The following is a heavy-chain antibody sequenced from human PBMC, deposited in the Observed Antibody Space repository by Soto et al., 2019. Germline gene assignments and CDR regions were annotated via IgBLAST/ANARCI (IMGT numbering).Heavy chain of an antibody. J-gene: IGHJ4*02. V-gene: IGHV3-23*01. CDR3: ASPSIAARPYFDY. CDR1: GFTFSSYA. Sequence: GGSLRLSCAASGFTFSSYAMGWVRQAPGKGLEWVSAISGSGGSTYYADSVKGRFTISRDNSKNTLYLQMNSLRAEDTAVYYCASPSIAARPYFDYWGQGTLVTVSS. CDR2: ISGSGGST. D-gene: IGHD6-6*01.